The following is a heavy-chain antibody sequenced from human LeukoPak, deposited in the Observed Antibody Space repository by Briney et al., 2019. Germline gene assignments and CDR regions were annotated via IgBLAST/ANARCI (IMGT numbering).Heavy chain of an antibody. J-gene: IGHJ6*02. CDR1: GGNFGNYV. CDR3: ARDTNEEYSSSSDGLAV. CDR2: ITPFFGVA. D-gene: IGHD6-6*01. Sequence: GASVKVSCKASGGNFGNYVIHWVRQAPGRGLEWMGRITPFFGVANYAQTFQDRVTFTADKITNTAYMQISSLKSEDTAVYFCARDTNEEYSSSSDGLAVWGQGTTVTVSS. V-gene: IGHV1-69*04.